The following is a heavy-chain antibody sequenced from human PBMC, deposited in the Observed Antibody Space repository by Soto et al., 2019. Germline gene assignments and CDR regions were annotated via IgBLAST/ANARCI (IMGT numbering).Heavy chain of an antibody. D-gene: IGHD4-4*01. J-gene: IGHJ4*02. CDR1: GDSINSALHY. CDR2: FHHTGST. Sequence: HVKLQESGPAVVKPSQTLSLTCSVSGDSINSALHYWGWVRQSPGKGLQWIGYFHHTGSTFYNPSLKSRVNFSVDTSNIEFSLNLTSVTSADTAIYFCARSQVTVVVPGPWGQGTLVSVSA. V-gene: IGHV4-30-4*01. CDR3: ARSQVTVVVPGP.